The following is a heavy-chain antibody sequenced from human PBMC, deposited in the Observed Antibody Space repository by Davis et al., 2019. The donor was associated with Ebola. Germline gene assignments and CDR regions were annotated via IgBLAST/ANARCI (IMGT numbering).Heavy chain of an antibody. V-gene: IGHV3-30*02. CDR2: IRYDASTT. D-gene: IGHD6-6*01. J-gene: IGHJ6*04. CDR1: GFSLSTYG. Sequence: GESLKISCAASGFSLSTYGMHWVRQAPGKGLEWVSFIRYDASTTYYTDSVKGRFTISRDSSKNTLYLQMNSLRAEDTAVYYCASGSSSSSENSYYYYGMDVWGKGTTVTVSS. CDR3: ASGSSSSSENSYYYYGMDV.